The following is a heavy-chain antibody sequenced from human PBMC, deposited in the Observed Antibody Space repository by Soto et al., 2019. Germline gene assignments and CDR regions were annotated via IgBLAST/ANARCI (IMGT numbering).Heavy chain of an antibody. CDR2: IYYSGST. J-gene: IGHJ6*03. D-gene: IGHD3-10*01. CDR3: VRSVGGILLFGVPLGTSSRVSENYYFDV. CDR1: GGSISSYY. Sequence: SETLSLTCTVSGGSISSYYWSWIRQPPGKGLEWIGYIYYSGSTNYNPSLKSRVTVSVDTSKNQFSLKLSSVTAADTAVYYCVRSVGGILLFGVPLGTSSRVSENYYFDVWGQGTTVTVSS. V-gene: IGHV4-59*01.